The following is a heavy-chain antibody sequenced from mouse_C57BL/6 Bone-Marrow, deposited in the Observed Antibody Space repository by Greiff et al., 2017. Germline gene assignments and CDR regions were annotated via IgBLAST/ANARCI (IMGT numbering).Heavy chain of an antibody. CDR2: IRSKSNNYAT. CDR1: GFSFNTYA. V-gene: IGHV10-1*01. J-gene: IGHJ1*03. CDR3: VRQDLWYFDV. Sequence: EVQVVESGGGLVQPKGSLKLSCAASGFSFNTYAMNWVRQAPGKGLEWVARIRSKSNNYATYYADSVKDRFTISRDDSESMLYLQMNNLKTEDTAMYYCVRQDLWYFDVWGTGTTVTVSS.